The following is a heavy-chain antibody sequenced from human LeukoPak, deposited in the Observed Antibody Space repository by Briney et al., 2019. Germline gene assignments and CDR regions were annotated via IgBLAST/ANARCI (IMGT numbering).Heavy chain of an antibody. CDR3: AKDLHYYDSSGYYYVRPPDAFDI. J-gene: IGHJ3*02. CDR2: IRYDGSNK. CDR1: GFTFSSYG. Sequence: PGGSLRLSCAASGFTFSSYGMHWVRQAPGKGLEWVAFIRYDGSNKYYADSVKGRFTISRDNSKNTLYLQMNSLRAEDTAVYYCAKDLHYYDSSGYYYVRPPDAFDIWGQGTMVTVSS. D-gene: IGHD3-22*01. V-gene: IGHV3-30*02.